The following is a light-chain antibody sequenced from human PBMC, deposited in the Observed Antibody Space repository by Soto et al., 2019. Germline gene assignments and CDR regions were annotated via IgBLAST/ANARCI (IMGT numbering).Light chain of an antibody. Sequence: QSALTQPASVSGSPGQSITISCTGTSSDVCGYNYVSWYQQHPGKAPKLMIYDVSNRPSGVSNRFSGSKSGNTASLTISGLQAEDEAYYYCSSNTSSSPVGFGGGTKVTVL. V-gene: IGLV2-14*01. J-gene: IGLJ2*01. CDR2: DVS. CDR1: SSDVCGYNY. CDR3: SSNTSSSPVG.